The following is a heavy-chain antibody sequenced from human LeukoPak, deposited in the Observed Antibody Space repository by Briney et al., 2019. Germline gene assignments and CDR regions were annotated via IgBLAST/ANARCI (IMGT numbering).Heavy chain of an antibody. V-gene: IGHV3-49*03. J-gene: IGHJ4*02. D-gene: IGHD4-23*01. CDR2: VRGKAYGGTT. CDR1: GFIFGDYA. Sequence: GGSLRLSCTASGFIFGDYAINWFRQAPGQGLDWVGFVRGKAYGGTTEYAASVRGRFTISRDDSKSAAYLQMDNLRAEDTAVYYCARVLRIPKKGPVVTLNRALDYWGQGTLVTVSS. CDR3: ARVLRIPKKGPVVTLNRALDY.